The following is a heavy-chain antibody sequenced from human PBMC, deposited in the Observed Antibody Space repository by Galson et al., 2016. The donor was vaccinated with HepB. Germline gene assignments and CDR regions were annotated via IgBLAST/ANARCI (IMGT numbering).Heavy chain of an antibody. V-gene: IGHV4-34*01. Sequence: ETLSLTCAVYGGSFSGYFWSWIRQPPGKGLEWIGEINIGGSTNYTPSLKSRVTISMDMSMKQFSLKMTSVTAADTAVYYCARGRGTYGMDVWGQATTVTVSS. CDR1: GGSFSGYF. CDR2: INIGGST. D-gene: IGHD3-16*01. CDR3: ARGRGTYGMDV. J-gene: IGHJ6*02.